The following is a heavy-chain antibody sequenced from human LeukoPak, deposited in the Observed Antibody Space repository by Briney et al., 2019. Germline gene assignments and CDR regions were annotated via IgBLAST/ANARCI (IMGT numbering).Heavy chain of an antibody. V-gene: IGHV4-4*09. CDR1: GGSFSGYY. J-gene: IGHJ5*02. Sequence: PSETLSLTCAVYGGSFSGYYWSWIRQPPGKGLEWIGYIYTSGSTKYNPSRRSRVTISADTSKNQFSLRLNSVTAADTAVYYCARRVRNWNYLDRGWFDAWGQGTLVAVSS. CDR3: ARRVRNWNYLDRGWFDA. D-gene: IGHD1-7*01. CDR2: IYTSGST.